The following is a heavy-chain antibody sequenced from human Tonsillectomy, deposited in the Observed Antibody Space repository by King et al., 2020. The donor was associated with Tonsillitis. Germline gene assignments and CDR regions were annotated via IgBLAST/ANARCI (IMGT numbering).Heavy chain of an antibody. CDR3: ARDQGYSSFDY. CDR2: TKPDGSEK. Sequence: VQLVESGGGLVQPGGNLRLSFAASGFTFSTSWMTWVRQAPGKGLEWVATTKPDGSEKWYVDSVKGRFTISRDNAKNSLYLQMNSLRAEDTAVYYCARDQGYSSFDYWGQGTLVTVSS. J-gene: IGHJ4*02. D-gene: IGHD2-21*01. CDR1: GFTFSTSW. V-gene: IGHV3-7*04.